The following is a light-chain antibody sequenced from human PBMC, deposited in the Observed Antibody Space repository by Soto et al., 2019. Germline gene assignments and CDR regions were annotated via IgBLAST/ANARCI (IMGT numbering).Light chain of an antibody. CDR2: EVS. CDR1: SSDIGAYNY. CDR3: SSYTRASTEV. J-gene: IGLJ1*01. V-gene: IGLV2-14*01. Sequence: QSALTQPASVSGSPGQSITISCSGTSSDIGAYNYVSWYQVYPGKAPKLIISEVSNRPSGVSGRFSGSKSANTASLTISGLRAEDESEYYCSSYTRASTEVFGTGTKVTVL.